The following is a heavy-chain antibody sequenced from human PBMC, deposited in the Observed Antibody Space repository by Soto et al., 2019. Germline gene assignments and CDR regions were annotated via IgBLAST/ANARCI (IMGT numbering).Heavy chain of an antibody. D-gene: IGHD3-3*01. CDR2: ISASGDAT. Sequence: GRPLRVCFGASGFTFNGYAMSWVRQATGKWLEWVSLISASGDATYYADSVKGRFTISRGTSKNTLLLQMKSLRDEDTAIYYCAKNPTNYDFWSSLDYFASWRQGILVTVSS. CDR3: AKNPTNYDFWSSLDYFAS. CDR1: GFTFNGYA. V-gene: IGHV3-23*01. J-gene: IGHJ4*02.